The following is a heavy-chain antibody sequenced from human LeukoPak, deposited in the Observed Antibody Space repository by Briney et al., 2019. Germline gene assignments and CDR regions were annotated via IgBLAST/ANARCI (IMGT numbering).Heavy chain of an antibody. CDR3: AKVWYRIAAAGYYFDY. CDR1: GFTFNSYA. CDR2: ISGSGGST. J-gene: IGHJ4*02. V-gene: IGHV3-23*01. Sequence: GGSLRLSCAASGFTFNSYAMSWVRQAPGKGLEWVSSISGSGGSTYYADSVKGRFTISRDNSKNTLYLQMNSLRAEDTAVYYCAKVWYRIAAAGYYFDYWGQGTLVTVSS. D-gene: IGHD6-13*01.